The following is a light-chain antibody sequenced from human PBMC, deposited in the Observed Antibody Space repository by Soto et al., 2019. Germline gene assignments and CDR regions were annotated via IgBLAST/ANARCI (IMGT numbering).Light chain of an antibody. CDR3: QHYDTSPIT. J-gene: IGKJ5*01. CDR1: QSVSGSR. Sequence: EIVLTQSPGTLSLSPGEGATLSCRASQSVSGSRLAWYQQKPGQAPRLLIYGASNRATGIPDRFSGGGSGTDFTLTISRLAPEDFALYYCQHYDTSPITFGQGTRLEIK. CDR2: GAS. V-gene: IGKV3-20*01.